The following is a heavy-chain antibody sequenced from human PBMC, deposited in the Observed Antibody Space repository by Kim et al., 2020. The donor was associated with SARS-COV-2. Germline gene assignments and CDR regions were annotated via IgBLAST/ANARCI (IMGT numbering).Heavy chain of an antibody. V-gene: IGHV1-3*01. Sequence: ASVKVSCKASGYTLTNYAMHWVRQAPGQRLEWMGWINAGNDNIKYSQKFQGRVTITRDTSASTAYMELSSLRSEDTAVYYCARGPDYYDSSGYYYYWGQGTLVTVSS. CDR2: INAGNDNI. J-gene: IGHJ4*02. CDR1: GYTLTNYA. D-gene: IGHD3-22*01. CDR3: ARGPDYYDSSGYYYY.